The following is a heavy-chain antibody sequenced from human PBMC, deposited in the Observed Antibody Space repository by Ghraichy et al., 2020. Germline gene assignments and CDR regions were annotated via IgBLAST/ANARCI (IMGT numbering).Heavy chain of an antibody. V-gene: IGHV3-73*01. Sequence: GSLRLSCAASGFTFSGSAMHWVRQASGKGLEWVGRIRSKANSYATAYAASVKGRFTISRDDSKNTAYLQMNSLKTEDTAVYYCTRLEPTITHWGQGTLVTVSS. CDR3: TRLEPTITH. CDR1: GFTFSGSA. J-gene: IGHJ4*02. CDR2: IRSKANSYAT. D-gene: IGHD1-14*01.